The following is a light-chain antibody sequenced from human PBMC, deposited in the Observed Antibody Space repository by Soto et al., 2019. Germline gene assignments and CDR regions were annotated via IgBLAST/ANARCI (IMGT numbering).Light chain of an antibody. V-gene: IGKV3-20*01. CDR2: SAS. J-gene: IGKJ2*01. Sequence: EIVLTQSPGTLSLSPGERATLSCRASQSVSSNYLAWYQQKPGQAPRLLIYSASSRATGIPDRFSGSGSGTDFTLTISRLEPEDFAVYSCQQYGRTPYTFGQGTKVEIK. CDR3: QQYGRTPYT. CDR1: QSVSSNY.